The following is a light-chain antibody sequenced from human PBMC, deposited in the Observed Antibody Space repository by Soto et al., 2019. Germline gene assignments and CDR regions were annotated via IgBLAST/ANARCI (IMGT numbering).Light chain of an antibody. CDR1: QSVSSN. V-gene: IGKV3-15*01. J-gene: IGKJ1*01. CDR2: GAS. CDR3: QQYNNWPLLT. Sequence: EIVMTQSAATLSVSPGERATLSCRASQSVSSNLAWYQQKPGQAPRLLIYGASTRATGIPARFSGSGSGTELTLTISSLQSEDFAVYYCQQYNNWPLLTFGQGTKVEIK.